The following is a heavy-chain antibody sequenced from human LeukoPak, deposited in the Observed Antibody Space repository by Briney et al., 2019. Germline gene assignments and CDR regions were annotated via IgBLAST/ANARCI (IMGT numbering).Heavy chain of an antibody. D-gene: IGHD4-17*01. CDR3: ARDVYGAFDY. CDR2: ISGSSSGI. J-gene: IGHJ4*02. V-gene: IGHV3-21*05. Sequence: RGSLRLSCAASGFTFSSYGMNWVRQTPGKGLEWVSYISGSSSGIYYADSVKGRFTISRDNAKNSLYLQMNSLRAEDTAVYYCARDVYGAFDYWGQGTLVTVSS. CDR1: GFTFSSYG.